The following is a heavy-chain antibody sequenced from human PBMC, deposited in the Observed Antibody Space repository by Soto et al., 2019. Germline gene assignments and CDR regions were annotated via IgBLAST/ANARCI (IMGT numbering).Heavy chain of an antibody. CDR3: ARGLGGYCSGGSCYSPYFDY. D-gene: IGHD2-15*01. CDR2: IYSVGST. V-gene: IGHV3-53*04. J-gene: IGHJ4*02. CDR1: GFTVSSNY. Sequence: EVQLVESGGGLVQPGGSLRLSCAASGFTVSSNYMSWVRQAPGKGLEWGSVIYSVGSTYYADSVKGRFTISRHNSKNTLYLQMNSLRAEDTAVYYCARGLGGYCSGGSCYSPYFDYWGQGTLVTVSS.